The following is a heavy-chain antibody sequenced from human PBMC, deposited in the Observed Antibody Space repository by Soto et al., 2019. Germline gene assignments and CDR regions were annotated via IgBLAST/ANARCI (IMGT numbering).Heavy chain of an antibody. J-gene: IGHJ1*01. V-gene: IGHV3-7*01. CDR2: IQQDGGDQ. CDR1: GFTFSNYW. Sequence: EVQLVETGGGLVQPGGSLRLSCVASGFTFSNYWMHWVRQTAGKGLEWLADIQQDGGDQNYVDSVRGRFTISRDNAENSLCVRVSSVGAADSAVYFCARGGRGKDSTWGQGTLVTVSS. CDR3: ARGGRGKDST. D-gene: IGHD2-15*01.